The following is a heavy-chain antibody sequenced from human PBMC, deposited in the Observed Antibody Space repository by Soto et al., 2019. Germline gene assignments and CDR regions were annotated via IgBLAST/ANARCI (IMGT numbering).Heavy chain of an antibody. V-gene: IGHV1-18*01. D-gene: IGHD3-10*01. Sequence: GASVKVSCKASGYTFTSYGISWVRQAPGQGLEWMGWISAYNGNTNYAQKLQGRVTMTTDTSTSTAYMELRSLRSDDTAVYYCATTRAPFRGVINNWFDPWGQGTLVTVSS. J-gene: IGHJ5*02. CDR2: ISAYNGNT. CDR3: ATTRAPFRGVINNWFDP. CDR1: GYTFTSYG.